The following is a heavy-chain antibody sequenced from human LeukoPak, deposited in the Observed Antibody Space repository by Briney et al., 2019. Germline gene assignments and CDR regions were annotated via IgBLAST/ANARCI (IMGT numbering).Heavy chain of an antibody. J-gene: IGHJ5*02. V-gene: IGHV3-73*01. CDR1: GFTFSNAW. D-gene: IGHD3-22*01. Sequence: GGSLRLSCAASGFTFSNAWMSWVRQAPGKGLEWVGRIRSKANSYATAYAASVKGRFTISRDDSKNTAYLQMNSLKTEDTAVYYCTRLSIYYDSSGYYPWGQGTLVTVSS. CDR2: IRSKANSYAT. CDR3: TRLSIYYDSSGYYP.